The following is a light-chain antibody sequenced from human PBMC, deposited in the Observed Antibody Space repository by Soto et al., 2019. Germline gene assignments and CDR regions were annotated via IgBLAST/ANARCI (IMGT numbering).Light chain of an antibody. Sequence: QSVLTQPASVSGSPGQSITISCTGTSSDVGGYNYVSWYQQHPGKAPKLMIYEVSNRPSGVSNRFSGSKSGNTAFLTISGLQAEDEADYYCSSYTSTRVFGTGTKVTVL. CDR1: SSDVGGYNY. J-gene: IGLJ1*01. CDR3: SSYTSTRV. CDR2: EVS. V-gene: IGLV2-14*01.